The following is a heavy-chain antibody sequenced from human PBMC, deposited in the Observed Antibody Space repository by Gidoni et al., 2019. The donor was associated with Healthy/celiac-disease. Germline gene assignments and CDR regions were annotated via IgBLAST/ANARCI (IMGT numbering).Heavy chain of an antibody. J-gene: IGHJ3*02. D-gene: IGHD3-16*01. CDR2: IGTAGDT. CDR3: ARGLAETDAFDI. V-gene: IGHV3-13*01. CDR1: GFTFSSYD. Sequence: EVQLVESGGGLVQPGGSLRLSCAASGFTFSSYDMHWVRQATGKGLEWVSAIGTAGDTYYPGSVKGRFTISRENAKNSLYLQMNSLRAGDTAVYYCARGLAETDAFDIWGQGTMVTVSS.